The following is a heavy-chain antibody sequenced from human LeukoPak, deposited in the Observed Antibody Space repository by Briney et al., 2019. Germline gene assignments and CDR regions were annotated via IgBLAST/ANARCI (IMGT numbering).Heavy chain of an antibody. Sequence: AASVKVSCEASGYTFTSYGISWVRQAPGQGLEWMGWISAYNGNTNYAQKLQGRVTMTTDTSTSTAYMELRSLRSDDTAVYYCARLVGGITIFGVVSGYFDYWGQGTLVTVSS. J-gene: IGHJ4*02. CDR1: GYTFTSYG. CDR2: ISAYNGNT. D-gene: IGHD3-3*01. V-gene: IGHV1-18*01. CDR3: ARLVGGITIFGVVSGYFDY.